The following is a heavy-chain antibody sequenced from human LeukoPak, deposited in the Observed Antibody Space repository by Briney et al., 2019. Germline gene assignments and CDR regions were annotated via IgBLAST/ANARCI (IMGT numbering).Heavy chain of an antibody. V-gene: IGHV3-30-3*01. J-gene: IGHJ5*02. Sequence: GGSLRLSCAASGFTFSNAWMSWVRQAPGKGLEWVAVISYDGSNKYYADSVKGRFTISRDNSKNTLYLQMNTLRAEDTAVYYCARDMSGGNWFDPWGQGTLVTVSS. D-gene: IGHD3-10*01. CDR2: ISYDGSNK. CDR3: ARDMSGGNWFDP. CDR1: GFTFSNAW.